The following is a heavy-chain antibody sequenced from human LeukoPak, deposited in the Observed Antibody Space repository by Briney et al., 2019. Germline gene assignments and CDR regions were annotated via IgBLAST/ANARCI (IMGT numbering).Heavy chain of an antibody. D-gene: IGHD6-13*01. CDR2: IRSKAYGGTT. CDR3: TRKAAAGPFDY. CDR1: GFTFGDYA. V-gene: IGHV3-49*04. J-gene: IGHJ4*02. Sequence: GGSLRLSCTASGFTFGDYAMSWVRQAPGKGLEWVGFIRSKAYGGTTEYAASVKGRFTISRDDSKSIAYLQMNSLKTEDTAVYYCTRKAAAGPFDYWGQGTLVTVSS.